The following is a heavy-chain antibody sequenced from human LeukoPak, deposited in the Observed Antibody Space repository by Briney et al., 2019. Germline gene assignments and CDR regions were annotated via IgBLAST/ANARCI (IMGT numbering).Heavy chain of an antibody. CDR3: ARSPPRIAVAAAFWDY. Sequence: GESLTLPCAASGFTFDDYGMSCVRHPPGKGGEWVSGIIWNGGSTGYADAVKGRFTISRDNAKNSLYLQMNSLRAEDTALYYCARSPPRIAVAAAFWDYWGQGTLVTVSS. CDR1: GFTFDDYG. J-gene: IGHJ4*02. D-gene: IGHD6-19*01. CDR2: IIWNGGST. V-gene: IGHV3-20*04.